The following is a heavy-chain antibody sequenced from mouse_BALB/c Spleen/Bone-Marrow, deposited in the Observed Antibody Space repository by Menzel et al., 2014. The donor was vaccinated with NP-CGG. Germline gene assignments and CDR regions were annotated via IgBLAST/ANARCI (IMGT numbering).Heavy chain of an antibody. CDR1: GYTFXSYN. Sequence: QVQLQQSGAELVRSGASVKTSCKASGYTFXSYNMHWVKQTPGQGLEWIGYIYPRNGGTNYNQKFKGKATLTADTSSSTAYMQISSLTSGDSAVYFCARGNYERYFDYWGQGTTLTVSS. CDR3: ARGNYERYFDY. CDR2: IYPRNGGT. V-gene: IGHV1-12*01. D-gene: IGHD2-4*01. J-gene: IGHJ2*01.